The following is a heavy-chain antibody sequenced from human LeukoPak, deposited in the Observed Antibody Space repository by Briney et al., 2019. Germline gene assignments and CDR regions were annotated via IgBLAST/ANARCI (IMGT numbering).Heavy chain of an antibody. CDR1: GGSISSYY. D-gene: IGHD3-3*01. CDR3: ARVLADPPTYHDFWSGSYEGNWFDP. CDR2: IYYSGST. Sequence: SETLSLTCTVSGGSISSYYWSWIRQPPGKGLEWIGYIYYSGSTNYNPSLKSRVTISVDTSKNQFCLKLSSVTAADTAVYYCARVLADPPTYHDFWSGSYEGNWFDPWGQGTLVTVSS. J-gene: IGHJ5*02. V-gene: IGHV4-59*01.